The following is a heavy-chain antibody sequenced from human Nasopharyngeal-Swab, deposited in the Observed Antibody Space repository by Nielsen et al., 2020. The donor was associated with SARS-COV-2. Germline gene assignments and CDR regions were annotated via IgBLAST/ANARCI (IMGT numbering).Heavy chain of an antibody. CDR2: INHSGST. CDR1: GGSFSGYF. J-gene: IGHJ6*02. Sequence: SQTLSLTGAVYGGSFSGYFWSWIRQPPGKGLEWIGEINHSGSTNYNPSLKSRVTISVDTSKNQFSLKLSSVTAADTAAYYCARYRQYRGYYYYGMDVWGQGTTVTVSS. D-gene: IGHD6-13*01. V-gene: IGHV4-34*01. CDR3: ARYRQYRGYYYYGMDV.